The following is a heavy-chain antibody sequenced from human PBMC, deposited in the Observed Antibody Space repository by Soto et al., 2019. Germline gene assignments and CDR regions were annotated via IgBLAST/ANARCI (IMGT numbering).Heavy chain of an antibody. V-gene: IGHV3-72*01. J-gene: IGHJ4*02. CDR2: SRDKPQGYST. Sequence: PGGSLRLSCAGSGFTLSDHYIDWVRQAPGKGLEWVGRSRDKPQGYSTEYAASVKGRFTTSRDESKNSAYLQMNCLKTEDTAVYYCARDEIAARRPFDYWGQGTLVTVSS. CDR3: ARDEIAARRPFDY. CDR1: GFTLSDHY. D-gene: IGHD6-6*01.